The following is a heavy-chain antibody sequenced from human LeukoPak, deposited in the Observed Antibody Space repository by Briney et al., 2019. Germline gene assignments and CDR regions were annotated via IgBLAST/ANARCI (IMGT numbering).Heavy chain of an antibody. CDR1: GFTFSSYA. D-gene: IGHD2-2*01. Sequence: GGSLRLSCAASGFTFSSYAMHWVRQAPGKGLEWVAVISYDGSNKYYADSVKGRFTISRDNSKNTLYLQMNSLRAEGTAVYYCARDSLRYCSSTSCHHFDYWGQGTLVTVSS. V-gene: IGHV3-30-3*01. J-gene: IGHJ4*02. CDR2: ISYDGSNK. CDR3: ARDSLRYCSSTSCHHFDY.